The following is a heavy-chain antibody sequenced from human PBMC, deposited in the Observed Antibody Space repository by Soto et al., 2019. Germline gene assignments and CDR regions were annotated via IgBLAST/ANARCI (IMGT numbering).Heavy chain of an antibody. CDR2: IYSGGST. CDR3: ARDTAGIQLWLGRSYYGMDV. Sequence: GGSLRLSCAASGFTVSSNYMSWVRQAPGKGLEWVSVIYSGGSTYYADSVKGRFTISRDNSKNTLYLQMNSLRAEDTAVYYCARDTAGIQLWLGRSYYGMDVWGQGTTVTVSS. CDR1: GFTVSSNY. J-gene: IGHJ6*02. V-gene: IGHV3-53*01. D-gene: IGHD5-18*01.